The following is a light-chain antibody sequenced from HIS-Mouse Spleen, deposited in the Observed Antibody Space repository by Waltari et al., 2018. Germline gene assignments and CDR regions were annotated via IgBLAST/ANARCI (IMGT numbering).Light chain of an antibody. CDR2: SNN. Sequence: QSVLTQPPSASGTPGQRVPISCSGSNSNIGSNTLNWYQQLPGTAPKLLIYSNNQRPSGVPDRFSGSKSGTSASLAISGLQSEDEADYYCAAWDDSLNGWVFGGGTKLTVL. CDR1: NSNIGSNT. CDR3: AAWDDSLNGWV. J-gene: IGLJ3*02. V-gene: IGLV1-44*01.